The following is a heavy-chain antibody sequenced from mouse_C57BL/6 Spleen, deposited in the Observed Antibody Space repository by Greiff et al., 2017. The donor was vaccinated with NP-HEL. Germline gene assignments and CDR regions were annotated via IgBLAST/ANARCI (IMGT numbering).Heavy chain of an antibody. Sequence: QVQLKESGAELARPGASVKLSCKASGYTFTSYGISWVKQRTGQGLEWIGEIYPRSGNTYYNEKFKGKATLTADKSSSTAYMELRSLTSEDSAVYFCARRGDDYDPSYYFDYWGQGTTLTVSS. CDR1: GYTFTSYG. CDR3: ARRGDDYDPSYYFDY. V-gene: IGHV1-81*01. CDR2: IYPRSGNT. J-gene: IGHJ2*01. D-gene: IGHD2-4*01.